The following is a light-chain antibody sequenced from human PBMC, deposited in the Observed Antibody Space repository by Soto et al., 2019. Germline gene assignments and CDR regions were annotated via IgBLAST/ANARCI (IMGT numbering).Light chain of an antibody. V-gene: IGKV2-30*01. J-gene: IGKJ5*01. CDR1: QSLVYSDGNTY. Sequence: DVVMTQSPLSLSVTLGQPASISCWSSQSLVYSDGNTYFSWFQQRPGRSPRRLIYKVSNRDSGVPARFSGSGSGTDFALKISRVEAEDVGVYYCMQGTHWPITFGQGTRLEIK. CDR3: MQGTHWPIT. CDR2: KVS.